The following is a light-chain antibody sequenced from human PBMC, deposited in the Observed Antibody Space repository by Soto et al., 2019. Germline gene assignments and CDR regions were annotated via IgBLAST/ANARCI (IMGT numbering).Light chain of an antibody. Sequence: EVVMTQSPATLSVSPGERATLSCRASQSVSSNLAWYQQKPGQAPRLLISGASTRATGIPARFSGSGSGTEFTLTISSLQSEDFAVYYCQQYDNWPPVTFGQGTRLEIK. CDR1: QSVSSN. J-gene: IGKJ5*01. CDR2: GAS. CDR3: QQYDNWPPVT. V-gene: IGKV3D-15*01.